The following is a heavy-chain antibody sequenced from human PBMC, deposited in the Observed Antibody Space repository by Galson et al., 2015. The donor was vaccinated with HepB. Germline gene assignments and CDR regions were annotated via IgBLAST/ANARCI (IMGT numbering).Heavy chain of an antibody. D-gene: IGHD3-3*01. CDR1: GFTFTSSA. Sequence: SVKVSCKASGFTFTSSAMQWVRQARGQRLEWIGWIVVGSGNTNYAQKFQERVTITRDMSTSTAYMELSSLRSEDTAVYYCAAVLYYDFWSGFSNFDYWGQGTLVTVSS. CDR3: AAVLYYDFWSGFSNFDY. V-gene: IGHV1-58*02. J-gene: IGHJ4*02. CDR2: IVVGSGNT.